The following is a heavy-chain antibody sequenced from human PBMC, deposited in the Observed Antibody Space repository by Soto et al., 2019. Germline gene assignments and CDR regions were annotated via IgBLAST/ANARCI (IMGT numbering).Heavy chain of an antibody. J-gene: IGHJ1*01. Sequence: EVQLVESGGGLVQPGRSLRLSCAASGFTFDDYAMHWVRQVPGKGLEWVSGINWNSGSIGYGDSVKGRFAISRDNAKNPLHLQMNRLSAEDTAFYYCVKDESINWYSGHFRHWGQGTQVTVSS. CDR1: GFTFDDYA. V-gene: IGHV3-9*01. D-gene: IGHD6-13*01. CDR3: VKDESINWYSGHFRH. CDR2: INWNSGSI.